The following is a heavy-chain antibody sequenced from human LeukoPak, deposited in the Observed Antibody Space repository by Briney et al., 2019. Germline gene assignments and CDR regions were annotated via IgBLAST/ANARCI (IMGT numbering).Heavy chain of an antibody. CDR3: AKGLLDTAMVVDYYYGMDV. CDR2: ISGDGGST. CDR1: GFTLDDYA. D-gene: IGHD5-18*01. J-gene: IGHJ6*02. Sequence: GGSLRLSCAASGFTLDDYAMHWVRQAPGKGLEWVSLISGDGGSTYYADSVKGRFTISRNNSKNSLYLQMNSLRTEDTALYYCAKGLLDTAMVVDYYYGMDVWGQGTTVTVSS. V-gene: IGHV3-43*02.